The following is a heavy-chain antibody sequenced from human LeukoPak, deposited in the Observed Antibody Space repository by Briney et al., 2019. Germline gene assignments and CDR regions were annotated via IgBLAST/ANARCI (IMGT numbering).Heavy chain of an antibody. CDR2: IKQDGSEK. V-gene: IGHV3-7*01. CDR3: ARVLAGPAAFGI. CDR1: GFTFSSYW. J-gene: IGHJ3*02. Sequence: GGSLSLSCAASGFTFSSYWMSWVRQAPGKGLEWVANIKQDGSEKYYVDSVKGRFTISRDNAKNSLYLQMNSLRAEDTAVYYWARVLAGPAAFGIRGQGTMVTVSS.